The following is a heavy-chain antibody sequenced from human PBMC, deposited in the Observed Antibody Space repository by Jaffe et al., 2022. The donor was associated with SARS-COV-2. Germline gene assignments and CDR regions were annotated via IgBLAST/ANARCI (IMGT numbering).Heavy chain of an antibody. J-gene: IGHJ4*02. CDR3: VKWGTDYWYTH. V-gene: IGHV3-23*01. CDR1: GFTFSTYT. D-gene: IGHD2-2*02. Sequence: EVQLLESGGGLVQPGESLRLSCAASGFTFSTYTMTWVRQAPGKGLEWISAIDGSGDRTYYTDSVKGRFTISRDNSKNTLYLQINSLRGEDTALYYCVKWGTDYWYTHWGQGTLVTVSS. CDR2: IDGSGDRT.